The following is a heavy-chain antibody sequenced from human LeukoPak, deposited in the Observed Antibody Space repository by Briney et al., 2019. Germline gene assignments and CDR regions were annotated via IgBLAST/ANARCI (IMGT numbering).Heavy chain of an antibody. CDR3: ARDRRRDRLHAFDI. Sequence: SETLSLTCTVSGGTISRYYWSWIRQPPGKGLKWIAYIDYSGSTNYNPSLKSRLTISLDASKNQFSLKLSSVTAADTAVYYCARDRRRDRLHAFDIWGQGTMVTVSS. J-gene: IGHJ3*02. CDR2: IDYSGST. V-gene: IGHV4-59*01. D-gene: IGHD1-26*01. CDR1: GGTISRYY.